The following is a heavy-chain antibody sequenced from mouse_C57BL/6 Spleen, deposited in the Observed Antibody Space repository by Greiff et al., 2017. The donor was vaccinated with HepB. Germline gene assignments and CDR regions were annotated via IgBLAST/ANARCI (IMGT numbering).Heavy chain of an antibody. J-gene: IGHJ4*01. Sequence: VQLKESGPGLVKPSQSLSLTCSVTGYSITSGYYWNWIRQFPGNKQEWMGYISYDGSNNYNPSLKNRISITRDTSKNQFFLRLNSVTTEDTATYYCARGNRYAMDYWGQGTSVTVSS. CDR3: ARGNRYAMDY. D-gene: IGHD2-1*01. CDR1: GYSITSGYY. V-gene: IGHV3-6*01. CDR2: ISYDGSN.